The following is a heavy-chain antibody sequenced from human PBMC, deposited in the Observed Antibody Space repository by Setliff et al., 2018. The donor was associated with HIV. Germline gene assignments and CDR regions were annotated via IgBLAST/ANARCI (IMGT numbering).Heavy chain of an antibody. V-gene: IGHV3-48*04. CDR2: LSGTSSTI. CDR1: GFTFSTYS. J-gene: IGHJ4*02. D-gene: IGHD3-22*01. CDR3: ARDLFPYYHDSRPYYPPAY. Sequence: LRLSCAASGFTFSTYSMYWIRQAPGKGLEWVSSLSGTSSTIYLADSVKGRFTISRDNAQNSLYLHINSLRAEDTAMYYCARDLFPYYHDSRPYYPPAYWGQGTLVTVSS.